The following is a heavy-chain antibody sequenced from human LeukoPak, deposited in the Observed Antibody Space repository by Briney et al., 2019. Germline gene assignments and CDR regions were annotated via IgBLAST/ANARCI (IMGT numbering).Heavy chain of an antibody. CDR1: GFTFSSYA. CDR3: AKDYYYMDV. J-gene: IGHJ6*03. Sequence: GGSLRLSCAASGFTFSSYAMHWVRQAPGKGLEWVAVISYDGSNKYYADSVKGRFTISRDNSKNTLYLQMNSLRAEDTAVYYCAKDYYYMDVWGKGTTVTVSS. V-gene: IGHV3-30-3*02. CDR2: ISYDGSNK.